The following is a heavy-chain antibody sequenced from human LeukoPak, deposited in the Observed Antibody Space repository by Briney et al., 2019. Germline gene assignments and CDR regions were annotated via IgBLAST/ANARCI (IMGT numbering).Heavy chain of an antibody. Sequence: GGSLRLSCAASGFTFSSNGMHWVRQAPGKGLEWVAVISYDGSNKYYADSVKGRFTISRDNSKDTLYLQMNSLRAEDTAVYYCARDHFGYCSSTSCHYFDYWGQGTLVTVSS. CDR2: ISYDGSNK. V-gene: IGHV3-30*03. CDR3: ARDHFGYCSSTSCHYFDY. CDR1: GFTFSSNG. J-gene: IGHJ4*02. D-gene: IGHD2-2*01.